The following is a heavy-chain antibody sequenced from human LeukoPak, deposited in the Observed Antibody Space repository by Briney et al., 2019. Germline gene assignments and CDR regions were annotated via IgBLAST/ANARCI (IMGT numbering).Heavy chain of an antibody. CDR1: GFTLATYG. D-gene: IGHD3-10*01. V-gene: IGHV3-33*01. CDR2: IWYDGSKK. Sequence: GRSLRLSCAASGFTLATYGTHWLRQAPGKGLEWVAVIWYDGSKKFYGDSVKGRFTVSRDTSENTMYLQMNTLRAEDTAVYYCARDGGSGIDYWGQGTLVSVYS. J-gene: IGHJ4*02. CDR3: ARDGGSGIDY.